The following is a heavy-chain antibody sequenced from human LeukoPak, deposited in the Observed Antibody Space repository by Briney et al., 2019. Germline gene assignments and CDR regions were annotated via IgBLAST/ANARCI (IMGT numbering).Heavy chain of an antibody. Sequence: ASVKVSCKASGYTFTSYGISWVRQATGQGLEWMGWMNPNSGNTGYAQKFQGRVTMTRNTSISTAYMELSSLRSEDTAVYYCARGSYDSSGIPFDYWGQGTLVTVSS. CDR1: GYTFTSYG. J-gene: IGHJ4*02. D-gene: IGHD3-22*01. V-gene: IGHV1-8*02. CDR2: MNPNSGNT. CDR3: ARGSYDSSGIPFDY.